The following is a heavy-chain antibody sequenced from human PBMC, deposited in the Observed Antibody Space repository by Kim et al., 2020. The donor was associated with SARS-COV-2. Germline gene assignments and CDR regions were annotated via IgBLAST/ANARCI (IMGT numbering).Heavy chain of an antibody. CDR3: ARPVRAFLKLLDDPDY. J-gene: IGHJ4*01. CDR2: ISPDGST. Sequence: SETLSLTCTVSGGSISSYYWGWIRQPPGKGLEWIGIISPDGSTYYIPYLSIRITISLATSTTRFSLTLTPVTAAHTAVYFCARPVRAFLKLLDDPDY. V-gene: IGHV4-4*08. D-gene: IGHD1-1*01. CDR1: GGSISSYY.